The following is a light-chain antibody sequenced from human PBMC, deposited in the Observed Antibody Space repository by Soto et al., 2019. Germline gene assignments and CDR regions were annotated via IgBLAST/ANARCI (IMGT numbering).Light chain of an antibody. Sequence: DIVMTQSPDSLAVSLGERATINCKSSQSVLYSSNNKNYLAWYQQKPGQPPKLLIYLASTRESGVPDRFSGSRSGTDFTLTISSLQAEDVAVYYCQQYYSTRTFGQGTKVEIK. J-gene: IGKJ1*01. V-gene: IGKV4-1*01. CDR1: QSVLYSSNNKNY. CDR3: QQYYSTRT. CDR2: LAS.